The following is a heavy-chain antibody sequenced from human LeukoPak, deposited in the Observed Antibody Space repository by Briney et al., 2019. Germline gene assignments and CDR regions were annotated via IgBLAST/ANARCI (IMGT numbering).Heavy chain of an antibody. J-gene: IGHJ3*02. D-gene: IGHD4-17*01. CDR2: IYYGGST. Sequence: SETLSLTCAVYGGSFSGYYWGWFRQPPGKGLEWIGNIYYGGSTYYNPSLKSRVTISVDTSKNQFSLKLNSVTAADTAVYYCARGLTVMRAFDTWGQGTMVTVSS. CDR3: ARGLTVMRAFDT. V-gene: IGHV4-34*01. CDR1: GGSFSGYY.